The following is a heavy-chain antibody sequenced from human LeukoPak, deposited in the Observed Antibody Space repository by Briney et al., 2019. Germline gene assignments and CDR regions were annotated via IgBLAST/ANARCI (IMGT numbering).Heavy chain of an antibody. CDR2: TYYRSKWYH. V-gene: IGHV6-1*01. D-gene: IGHD6-19*01. CDR3: AKGGAVAGRPFDY. Sequence: PSQTLSLTCAISGDIVSNNRATWNWIRQSPSRGLEWLGRTYYRSKWYHDYALSVKSRITINPDTSKNQFSLQLTSVTPEDTAVYYCAKGGAVAGRPFDYWGQGTLVTVSS. CDR1: GDIVSNNRAT. J-gene: IGHJ4*02.